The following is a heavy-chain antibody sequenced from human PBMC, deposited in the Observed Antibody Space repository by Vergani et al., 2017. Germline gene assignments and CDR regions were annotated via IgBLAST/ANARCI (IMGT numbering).Heavy chain of an antibody. Sequence: EVQLVESGGDLVQPGGSLRLSCAASGFTFSSYSMNWVRQAPGKALEWVSYISSSINTIYYADSVKGRFTISRDNAKNSLYLQMNSLRDEDTAVYYCARGAGYYDSSGYYQFDSWGQGTLVTVSS. CDR2: ISSSINTI. CDR3: ARGAGYYDSSGYYQFDS. CDR1: GFTFSSYS. V-gene: IGHV3-48*02. D-gene: IGHD3-22*01. J-gene: IGHJ4*02.